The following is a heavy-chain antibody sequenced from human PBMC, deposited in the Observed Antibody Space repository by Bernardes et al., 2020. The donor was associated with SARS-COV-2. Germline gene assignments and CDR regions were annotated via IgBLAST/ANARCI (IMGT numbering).Heavy chain of an antibody. D-gene: IGHD3-22*01. V-gene: IGHV3-33*01. J-gene: IGHJ3*02. CDR1: GFTFSSYG. CDR2: IWYDGSNK. CDR3: ARDAHDSSGDAFDI. Sequence: SLRLSCAASGFTFSSYGMHWVRQAPGKGLEWVAVIWYDGSNKYYADSVKGRFTISRDNSKNTLYLQMNSLRAEDTAVYYCARDAHDSSGDAFDIWGQGTMVTVSS.